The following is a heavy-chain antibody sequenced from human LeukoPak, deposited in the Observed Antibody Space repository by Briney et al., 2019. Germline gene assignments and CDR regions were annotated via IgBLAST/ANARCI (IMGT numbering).Heavy chain of an antibody. V-gene: IGHV3-53*01. CDR2: IYRGGTT. J-gene: IGHJ4*02. Sequence: GGSLRLSCAASGLIHSSSYMTWVRQAPGRGLEWVSVIYRGGTTKSADSVKGRFTISRDNSKNTLYLQMTSLRVEDTALYYCAREKTGSDGYNHGFDYWGQGTLVTVSS. CDR3: AREKTGSDGYNHGFDY. CDR1: GLIHSSSY. D-gene: IGHD5-24*01.